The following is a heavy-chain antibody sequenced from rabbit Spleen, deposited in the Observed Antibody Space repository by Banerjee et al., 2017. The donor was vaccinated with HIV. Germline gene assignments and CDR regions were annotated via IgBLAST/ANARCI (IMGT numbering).Heavy chain of an antibody. J-gene: IGHJ4*01. V-gene: IGHV1S40*01. CDR2: INTATGKA. Sequence: QSLEESGGGLVKPEGSLTLTCKASGFSFSDRDVMCWVRQAPGKGLEWIACINTATGKAVYASWAKGRFTISKTSSTTVTLQMTSLTAADTATYFCARDLTSAIGWNFNLWGPGTLVTVS. CDR1: GFSFSDRDV. D-gene: IGHD1-1*01. CDR3: ARDLTSAIGWNFNL.